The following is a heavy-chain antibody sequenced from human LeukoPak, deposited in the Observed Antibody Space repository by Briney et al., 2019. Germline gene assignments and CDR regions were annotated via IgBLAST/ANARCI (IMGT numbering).Heavy chain of an antibody. CDR1: GYTFTGYY. J-gene: IGHJ5*02. V-gene: IGHV1-2*06. CDR2: INPNNGGT. D-gene: IGHD5-18*01. Sequence: ASVKVSCKASGYTFTGYYIHWVRQAPGQGLEWMGRINPNNGGTNYAQKFQGRVTMTRDTSISTAYMELSRLRSDDTAVYYCARSASAIELGAPWFDPWGQGTLVTVSS. CDR3: ARSASAIELGAPWFDP.